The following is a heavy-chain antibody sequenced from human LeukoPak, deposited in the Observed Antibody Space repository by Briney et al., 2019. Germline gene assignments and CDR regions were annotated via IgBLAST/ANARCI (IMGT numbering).Heavy chain of an antibody. V-gene: IGHV4-59*08. J-gene: IGHJ4*02. D-gene: IGHD3-9*01. CDR2: IYYSGGT. CDR3: ARWEIYDILTGYFDY. Sequence: SSGTLSLTCTVSGGSINNYYWSWIRQPPGRGLEWIGYIYYSGGTNYNPSLKSRVTISVDTSKNQFSLKLSSVTAADTAVYYCARWEIYDILTGYFDYWGQGTLVTVSS. CDR1: GGSINNYY.